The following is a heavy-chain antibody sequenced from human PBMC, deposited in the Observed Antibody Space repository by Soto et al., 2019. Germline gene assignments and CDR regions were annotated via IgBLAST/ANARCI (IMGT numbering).Heavy chain of an antibody. CDR2: ISDSGGRT. CDR1: GFTFSSYA. CDR3: AKDSVAGTFQPYYFDY. D-gene: IGHD6-19*01. Sequence: EVQLLESGGDLVQPGGSLRLSCAASGFTFSSYAMRWVRQAPGKGLEWVSVISDSGGRTYYADSVKGRFTISRDNSKNTLYLQMNSLRAEDTAIYSCAKDSVAGTFQPYYFDYWGQGTLVTVSS. V-gene: IGHV3-23*01. J-gene: IGHJ4*02.